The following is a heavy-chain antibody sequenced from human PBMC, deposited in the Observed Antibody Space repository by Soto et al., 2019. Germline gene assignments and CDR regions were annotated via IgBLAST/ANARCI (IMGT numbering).Heavy chain of an antibody. CDR2: MFYGVTT. CDR1: GSSINSSSYY. D-gene: IGHD3-3*01. J-gene: IGHJ4*02. V-gene: IGHV4-39*01. CDR3: ARLRSLILVDY. Sequence: PSETLSLTCTVSGSSINSSSYYWGWIRQPPGKGLEWIGSMFYGVTTYYNPSLKSRVIVSVDTSKNQFSLNLSSVTAADTAVYYCARLRSLILVDYWGQGTLVTVSS.